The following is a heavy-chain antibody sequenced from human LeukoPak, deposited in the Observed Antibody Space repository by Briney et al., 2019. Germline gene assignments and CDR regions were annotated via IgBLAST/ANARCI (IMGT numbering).Heavy chain of an antibody. CDR2: INPNSVVT. V-gene: IGHV1-2*02. Sequence: GASVRVSSTASGYTFTGDYMHCVRRAPGHRREWRAWINPNSVVTNHAHKFQGRVTMNTDKSISTPYLELSTLTTADTDVYSSARANDSGNYWHTLNYWGQGTLVTVSS. CDR3: ARANDSGNYWHTLNY. J-gene: IGHJ4*02. D-gene: IGHD4-11*01. CDR1: GYTFTGDY.